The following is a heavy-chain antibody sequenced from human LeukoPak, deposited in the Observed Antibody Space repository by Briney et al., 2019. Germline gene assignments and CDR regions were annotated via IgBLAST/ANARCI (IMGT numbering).Heavy chain of an antibody. J-gene: IGHJ4*02. D-gene: IGHD3-22*01. CDR2: ISGSGGST. V-gene: IGHV3-23*01. CDR1: GFTFSSYA. CDR3: AKDLTDKDYYDSSGYYYIF. Sequence: GGSLRLSCAASGFTFSSYAMSWVRQAPGKGLEWVSAISGSGGSTYYADSVKGRFTISRDNSKNTLYLQMNSLRAEDTAVYYCAKDLTDKDYYDSSGYYYIFWGQGTLVTVSS.